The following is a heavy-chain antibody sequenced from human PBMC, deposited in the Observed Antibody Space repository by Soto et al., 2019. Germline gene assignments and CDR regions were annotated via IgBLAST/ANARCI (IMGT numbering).Heavy chain of an antibody. D-gene: IGHD5-12*01. Sequence: PGGSLSLSCAASGFTFSNAWMSWVRQAPGKGLEWVGRIKSKTDGGTTDYAAPVKGRFTISRDDSKNTLYLQMNSLKTEDTAVYYCTTDALVEMATIIDYWGQGTLVTVSS. J-gene: IGHJ4*02. CDR1: GFTFSNAW. CDR3: TTDALVEMATIIDY. V-gene: IGHV3-15*01. CDR2: IKSKTDGGTT.